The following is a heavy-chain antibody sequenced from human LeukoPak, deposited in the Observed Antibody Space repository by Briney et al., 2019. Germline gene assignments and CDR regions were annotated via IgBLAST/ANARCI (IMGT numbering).Heavy chain of an antibody. CDR1: GFTFSSHA. CDR3: AKGGFVVVVAATY. J-gene: IGHJ4*02. D-gene: IGHD2-15*01. Sequence: GGSLRLSCAGSGFTFSSHAMSWVRQAPGKGLEWVSAISGSGGSTNYADSVKGRFTISRDNSKNTLYLQMNSLRAEDTAVYYCAKGGFVVVVAATYRGQGTLVTVSS. CDR2: ISGSGGST. V-gene: IGHV3-23*01.